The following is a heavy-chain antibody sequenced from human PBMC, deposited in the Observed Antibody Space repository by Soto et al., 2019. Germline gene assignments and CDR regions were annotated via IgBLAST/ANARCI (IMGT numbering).Heavy chain of an antibody. CDR2: ISYDGSNK. CDR3: AKPHVYTATPRGY. D-gene: IGHD5-18*01. V-gene: IGHV3-30*18. CDR1: GFTFSSYG. J-gene: IGHJ4*02. Sequence: QVQLVESGGGVVQPGRSLRLSCAASGFTFSSYGKHWVRQAPGKGLEWVAVISYDGSNKYYADSVKGRFTISRDNSKNTLCLQVDSLIVEDTAVYYCAKPHVYTATPRGYWVQGTMVTVSS.